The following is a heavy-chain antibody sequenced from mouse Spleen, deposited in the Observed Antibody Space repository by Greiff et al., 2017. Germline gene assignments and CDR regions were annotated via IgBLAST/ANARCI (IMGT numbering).Heavy chain of an antibody. D-gene: IGHD3-3*01. Sequence: VQVVESGPGLVAPSQSLSITCTVSGFSLTSYDISWIRQPPGKGLEWLGVIWTGGGTNYNSAFMSRLSISKDNSKSQVFLKMNSLQTDDTAIYYCARGLYYFDYWGQGTTLTVSS. J-gene: IGHJ2*01. V-gene: IGHV2-9-2*01. CDR1: GFSLTSYD. CDR3: ARGLYYFDY. CDR2: IWTGGGT.